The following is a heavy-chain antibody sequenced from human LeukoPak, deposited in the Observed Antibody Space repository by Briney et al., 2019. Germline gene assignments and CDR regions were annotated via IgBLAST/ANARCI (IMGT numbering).Heavy chain of an antibody. CDR3: ARGGYNWNSRWFDP. CDR2: MSPNSGNT. J-gene: IGHJ5*02. V-gene: IGHV1-8*01. CDR1: GYTFTSYD. D-gene: IGHD1-20*01. Sequence: ASVKVSCKASGYTFTSYDINWVRQATGQGLEWMGWMSPNSGNTGYAQKFQGRVTMTRNTSISTAYMELSSLRSEDTDVYYCARGGYNWNSRWFDPWGQGTLVTVSS.